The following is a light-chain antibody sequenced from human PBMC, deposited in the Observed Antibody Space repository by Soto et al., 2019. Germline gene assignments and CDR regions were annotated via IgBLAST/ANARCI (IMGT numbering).Light chain of an antibody. V-gene: IGKV3-20*01. J-gene: IGKJ1*01. Sequence: EIVLTQSPGTLSLSPGERSTLSCRASQSVSNNYLAWYQQKPGQAPRLLIYGASNRATGIPDRFSGGGSGTDFTLTISRLEPEDFAVYYCQQYGYSSWTFGQGTKVDIK. CDR3: QQYGYSSWT. CDR1: QSVSNNY. CDR2: GAS.